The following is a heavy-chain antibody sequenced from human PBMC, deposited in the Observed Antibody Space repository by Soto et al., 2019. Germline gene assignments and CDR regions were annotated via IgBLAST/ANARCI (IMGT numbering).Heavy chain of an antibody. V-gene: IGHV3-30-3*01. Sequence: QSGGSLRLSCEASGFTFSRNAMHWVRQAPGKGLEWVAVISFDGNNQYYTDSVKGRFTISRDNSKNTLDLQMNSLRREDTAVYYCARDREYSGFYYGMDVWGQGTTVTVSS. CDR3: ARDREYSGFYYGMDV. D-gene: IGHD5-12*01. CDR1: GFTFSRNA. CDR2: ISFDGNNQ. J-gene: IGHJ6*02.